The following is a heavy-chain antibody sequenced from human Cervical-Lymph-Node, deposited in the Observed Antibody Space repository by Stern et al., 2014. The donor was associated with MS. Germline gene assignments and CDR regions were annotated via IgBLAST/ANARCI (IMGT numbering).Heavy chain of an antibody. CDR3: AEYESGSYTPPHEN. Sequence: EVQLVESGGGLVQPGGSLRLSCAVSRFTFRTSVISWVRQAPGKGLEWISSITSGADWTAYADSVRGRFTISKDNSKNTLYLQMSNLGAEDTATYFCAEYESGSYTPPHENWGQGTLVTVSS. CDR2: ITSGADWT. D-gene: IGHD3-10*01. J-gene: IGHJ4*02. V-gene: IGHV3-23*04. CDR1: RFTFRTSV.